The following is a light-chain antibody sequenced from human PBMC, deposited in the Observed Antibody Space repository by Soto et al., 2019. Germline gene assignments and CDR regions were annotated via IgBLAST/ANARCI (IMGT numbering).Light chain of an antibody. CDR3: QQYNNWPPT. CDR1: QSVSSN. J-gene: IGKJ1*01. CDR2: GAS. V-gene: IGKV3-15*01. Sequence: EMVMTQFPATLSVSPGERATLSCRASQSVSSNLAWYQQKPGQAPRLLIYGASTRATGIPARFSGSGSGTEFTLTISSLQSEDFAVYFCQQYNNWPPTFGQGTKVDIK.